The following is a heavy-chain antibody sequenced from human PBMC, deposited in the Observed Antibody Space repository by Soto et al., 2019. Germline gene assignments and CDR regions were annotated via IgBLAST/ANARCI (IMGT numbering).Heavy chain of an antibody. Sequence: QVQLQESGPGLVKPSETLSLTCTVSGGSVSSGSYYWSWIRQPPGKGLEWIGYIYYSGRTNYNPSLKSRVTISVDTSKNQFSLKLSSVTAADTAVYYCARGQDSSSSGEFDYWGQGTLVTVSS. D-gene: IGHD6-6*01. CDR3: ARGQDSSSSGEFDY. V-gene: IGHV4-61*01. J-gene: IGHJ4*02. CDR2: IYYSGRT. CDR1: GGSVSSGSYY.